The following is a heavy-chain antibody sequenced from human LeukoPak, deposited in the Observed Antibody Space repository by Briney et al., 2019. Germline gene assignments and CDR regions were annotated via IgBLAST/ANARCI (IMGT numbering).Heavy chain of an antibody. CDR1: GFTFSSYW. D-gene: IGHD4/OR15-4a*01. CDR2: IRQDGSQK. CDR3: ARRAGAYSHPYDY. J-gene: IGHJ4*02. Sequence: GGSLKLSCAASGFTFSSYWMSWVRQAPGKGLEWVATIRQDGSQKYYVDSVKGRFTISRDNSKNTLYLQMNSLRAEDTAVYYCARRAGAYSHPYDYWGQGTLVTVSS. V-gene: IGHV3-7*03.